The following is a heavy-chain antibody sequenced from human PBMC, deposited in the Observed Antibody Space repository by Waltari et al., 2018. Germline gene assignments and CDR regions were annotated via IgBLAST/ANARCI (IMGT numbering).Heavy chain of an antibody. J-gene: IGHJ6*02. CDR2: IYPGDSDT. V-gene: IGHV5-51*03. CDR1: GYSFTSYW. D-gene: IGHD3-10*01. CDR3: ARRGDGSGSKYYYYGMDV. Sequence: EVQLVQSGAEVKKPGESLKISCKGSGYSFTSYWIGWVRLMPGKGLEWMGIIYPGDSDTRYSPSFQGQVTISADKSISTAYLQWSSLKASDTAMYYCARRGDGSGSKYYYYGMDVWGQGTTVTVSS.